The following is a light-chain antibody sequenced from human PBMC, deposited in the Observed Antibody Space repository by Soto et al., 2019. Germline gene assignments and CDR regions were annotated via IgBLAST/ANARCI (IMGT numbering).Light chain of an antibody. J-gene: IGLJ1*01. V-gene: IGLV2-14*01. CDR3: NSYTSSNPFV. Sequence: QSALTQPASVSGSPGQSITISCTGTSSDVGGYNYVSWYQQYPGKAPKLLMYVVDNRPSGVSNRFSGSKSGNTASLTISGLQSEDEAEYFCNSYTSSNPFVFGTGTKVTVL. CDR2: VVD. CDR1: SSDVGGYNY.